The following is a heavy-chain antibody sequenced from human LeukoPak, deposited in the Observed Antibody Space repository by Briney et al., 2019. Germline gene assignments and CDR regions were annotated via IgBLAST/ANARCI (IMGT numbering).Heavy chain of an antibody. D-gene: IGHD4-23*01. V-gene: IGHV3-23*01. CDR2: ISGSGGST. Sequence: QSGGSLRLSCAASGFTFSSYWMHWVRQAPGKGLVWVSGISGSGGSTYYADSVKGRFTVSRDNSKNTLYLQMDSLRAEDTAVYYCAKEPTVITRYMDVWGKGTTVTISS. CDR1: GFTFSSYW. CDR3: AKEPTVITRYMDV. J-gene: IGHJ6*03.